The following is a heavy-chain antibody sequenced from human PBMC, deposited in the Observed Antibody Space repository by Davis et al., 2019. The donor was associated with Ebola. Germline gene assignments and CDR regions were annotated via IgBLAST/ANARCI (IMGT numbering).Heavy chain of an antibody. Sequence: SLNLSCAASGFTFSNFPMHWVRQAPGQGLVWVAVISYDGSNKFHADSVKGGFTISRDNSKNTLYVQMNSLRAEDRAVYYCARDRTPNTAVAGRDFDYWGQGTLVTVSS. J-gene: IGHJ4*02. D-gene: IGHD6-19*01. CDR1: GFTFSNFP. CDR3: ARDRTPNTAVAGRDFDY. V-gene: IGHV3-30-3*01. CDR2: ISYDGSNK.